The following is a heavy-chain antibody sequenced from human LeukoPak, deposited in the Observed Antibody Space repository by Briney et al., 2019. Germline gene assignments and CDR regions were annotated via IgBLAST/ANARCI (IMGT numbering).Heavy chain of an antibody. Sequence: ASVKVSCKASGYTFTTYGISWVRQAPGQGLEWMGWISVYNGNTNYAQKIQGRVTMTTDTSTSTAYMELRSLRSDDTAVYYCARGSIAVASYWFDPWSQGTLVTVSS. V-gene: IGHV1-18*01. CDR1: GYTFTTYG. J-gene: IGHJ5*02. D-gene: IGHD6-19*01. CDR3: ARGSIAVASYWFDP. CDR2: ISVYNGNT.